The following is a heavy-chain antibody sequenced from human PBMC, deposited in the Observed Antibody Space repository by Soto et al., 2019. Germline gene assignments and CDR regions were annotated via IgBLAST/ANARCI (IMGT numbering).Heavy chain of an antibody. Sequence: SEPLSLTCTVSGGSISSYYWSWIRQPAGKGLEWIGRIYTSGSTNYNPSLKSRVTMSVDTSKNQFSLKLSSVTAADTAVYYCARDGPVYARNWFDPWGQGTLVTVSS. V-gene: IGHV4-4*07. CDR1: GGSISSYY. J-gene: IGHJ5*02. CDR3: ARDGPVYARNWFDP. CDR2: IYTSGST. D-gene: IGHD3-10*02.